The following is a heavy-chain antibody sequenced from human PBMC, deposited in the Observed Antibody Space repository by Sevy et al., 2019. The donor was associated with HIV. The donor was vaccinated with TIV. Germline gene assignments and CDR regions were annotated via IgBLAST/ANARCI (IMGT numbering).Heavy chain of an antibody. J-gene: IGHJ6*02. CDR3: AKRGGQYDLGMDV. D-gene: IGHD3-3*01. CDR2: VSSSADTI. V-gene: IGHV3-48*03. CDR1: GFTFSSYV. Sequence: GGSLRLSCAASGFTFSSYVMNWVRQAPGKGLEWVSYVSSSADTIYYADSVRGRFTISRDNAKKSLYLQMNSLRAEDTAVYYCAKRGGQYDLGMDVWGQGTTVTVSS.